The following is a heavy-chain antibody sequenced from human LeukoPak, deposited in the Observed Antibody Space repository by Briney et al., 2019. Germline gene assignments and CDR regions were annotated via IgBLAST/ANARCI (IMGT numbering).Heavy chain of an antibody. D-gene: IGHD6-19*01. CDR3: AKASHSGRYIGVWFDP. V-gene: IGHV3-23*01. CDR1: GFTFSSYA. J-gene: IGHJ5*02. CDR2: ISGSGGST. Sequence: PGGSLRLSCAASGFTFSSYAMSWVRQAPGKGLEWVSAISGSGGSTYYADSVKGRFTISRDNSKNTLYLQMNSLRAEDTAVYYCAKASHSGRYIGVWFDPWGQGTLVTVSS.